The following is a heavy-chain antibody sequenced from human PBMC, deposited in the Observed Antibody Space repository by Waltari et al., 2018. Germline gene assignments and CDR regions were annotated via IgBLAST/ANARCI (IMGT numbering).Heavy chain of an antibody. CDR2: IYHCGRT. V-gene: IGHV4-59*01. Sequence: QVQLQESGPGMVKPSETLYLTCPVSGGCIRSCYPSWIRQPPGKGMEWSWYIYHCGRTNYDPSLKSRVTRSVDEAKDQLSLKRSSVTAVDTAVYYWAREGGYGDYGANMGYVDLSGRGTLVTVSS. J-gene: IGHJ2*01. CDR3: AREGGYGDYGANMGYVDL. CDR1: GGCIRSCY. D-gene: IGHD4-17*01.